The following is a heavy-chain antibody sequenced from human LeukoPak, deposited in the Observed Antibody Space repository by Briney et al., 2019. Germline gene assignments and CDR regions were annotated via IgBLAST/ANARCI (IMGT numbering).Heavy chain of an antibody. J-gene: IGHJ4*02. CDR2: IIPIFGTA. D-gene: IGHD5-12*01. Sequence: VASVKVSCKASGGTFSSYTISWVRQAPGQGLEWMGGIIPIFGTANYAQKFQGRVTITADESTSTAYMELSSLRSEDTAVYYCAREPLSRGYDGGGEIDYWGQGTLVTVSS. V-gene: IGHV1-69*13. CDR3: AREPLSRGYDGGGEIDY. CDR1: GGTFSSYT.